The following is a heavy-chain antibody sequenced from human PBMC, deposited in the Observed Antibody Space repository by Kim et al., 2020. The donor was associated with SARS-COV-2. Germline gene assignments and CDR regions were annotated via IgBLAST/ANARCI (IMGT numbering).Heavy chain of an antibody. CDR2: SSNI. J-gene: IGHJ5*02. CDR3: ASLQPAFDP. V-gene: IGHV3-48*01. D-gene: IGHD4-4*01. Sequence: SSNIDYADSVKGRFTIARDNAKNSLYRQMNSLRAEDTAVYYCASLQPAFDPWGQGTLVTVSS.